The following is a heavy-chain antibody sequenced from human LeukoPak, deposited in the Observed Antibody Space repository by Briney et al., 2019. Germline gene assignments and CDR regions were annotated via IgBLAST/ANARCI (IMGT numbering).Heavy chain of an antibody. CDR3: ARVPTIFGVDMYYFDY. Sequence: SETLSLTCSVSGGSISCHYWSWIRQPPAQGLEGLGDIYSSGSTNNNSSLKSRVTISEDTSKNQFFLRLRSVTAADTAVYYCARVPTIFGVDMYYFDYWGQGNLVTVSS. D-gene: IGHD3-3*01. J-gene: IGHJ4*02. V-gene: IGHV4-59*11. CDR1: GGSISCHY. CDR2: IYSSGST.